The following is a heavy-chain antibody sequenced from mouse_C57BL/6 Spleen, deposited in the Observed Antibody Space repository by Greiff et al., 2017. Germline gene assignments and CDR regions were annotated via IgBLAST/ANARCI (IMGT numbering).Heavy chain of an antibody. CDR2: FYPGSGSI. V-gene: IGHV1-62-2*01. Sequence: QVTLKVSGAELVKPGASVKLSCKASGYTFTEYTIHWVKQRSGQGLEWIGWFYPGSGSIKYNEKFKDKATLTADKSSSTVYMELSRLTSEDSAVYFCARHEAHYDGYYVGYFDYWGQGTTLTVSS. D-gene: IGHD2-3*01. CDR3: ARHEAHYDGYYVGYFDY. CDR1: GYTFTEYT. J-gene: IGHJ2*01.